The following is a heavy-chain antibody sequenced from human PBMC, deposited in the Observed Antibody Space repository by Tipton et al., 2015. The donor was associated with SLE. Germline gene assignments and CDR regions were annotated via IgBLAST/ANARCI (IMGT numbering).Heavy chain of an antibody. V-gene: IGHV3-23*03. J-gene: IGHJ4*02. D-gene: IGHD3/OR15-3a*01. CDR3: AKEGNLGGLFHFDS. CDR1: GFNFSNYA. Sequence: GSLRLSCTASGFNFSNYAMGWVRQAPGKGLEWVSSVYSDGRSHYGDSVKGRLSISRENSKNTLYLQMHSLREEDTAVYFCAKEGNLGGLFHFDSWGQGTLVTVSS. CDR2: VYSDGRS.